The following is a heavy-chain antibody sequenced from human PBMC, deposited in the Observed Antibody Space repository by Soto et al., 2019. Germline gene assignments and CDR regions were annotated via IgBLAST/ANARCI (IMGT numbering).Heavy chain of an antibody. CDR2: INHSGST. CDR1: GGSFSCYY. CDR3: TRYGGDYENSGYCGVDFHY. V-gene: IGHV4-34*01. J-gene: IGHJ4*01. Sequence: PSETLSLTCAVYGGSFSCYYWSWIRQPPGKGLEWIGEINHSGSTNYNPSLKSRVTISVDTSRNQFSLKLSSVTAADTAVYYCTRYGGDYENSGYCGVDFHYWGGGTLVTVSS. D-gene: IGHD3-22*01.